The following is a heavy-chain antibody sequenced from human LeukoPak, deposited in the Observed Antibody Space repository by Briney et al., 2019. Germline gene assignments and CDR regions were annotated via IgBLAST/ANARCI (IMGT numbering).Heavy chain of an antibody. V-gene: IGHV4-59*01. CDR2: IYYSGST. J-gene: IGHJ6*02. CDR3: ARDYYDSSGRLYYYYGMDV. D-gene: IGHD3-22*01. Sequence: PSETLSLTCTVSGGSISSYYWSWIRQPPGKGLEWIGYIYYSGSTNYNPSLKSRVTISVDTSKNQFSLKLSSVTAADTAVYYCARDYYDSSGRLYYYYGMDVWGQGTTVTVSS. CDR1: GGSISSYY.